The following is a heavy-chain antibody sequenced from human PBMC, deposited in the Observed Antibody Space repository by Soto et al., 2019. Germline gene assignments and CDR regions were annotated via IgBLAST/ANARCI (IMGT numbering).Heavy chain of an antibody. CDR1: GFPFSSYG. V-gene: IGHV3-33*01. CDR2: IWYDGSNK. D-gene: IGHD2-15*01. J-gene: IGHJ6*02. Sequence: PGGSLRLSCTASGFPFSSYGMHWVRQAPGKGLEWVAVIWYDGSNKYYADSVKGRFTISRDNSKNTLYLQMNSPRAEDTAVYYCARDIQIRVVAATYYYYGMDVWGQGTTVTVS. CDR3: ARDIQIRVVAATYYYYGMDV.